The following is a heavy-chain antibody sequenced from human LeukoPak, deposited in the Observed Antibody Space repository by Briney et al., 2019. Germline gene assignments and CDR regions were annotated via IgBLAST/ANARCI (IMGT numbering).Heavy chain of an antibody. CDR3: ARTLYSNYYFDY. Sequence: GGSLRLFCATSGFTFSNYWMHWVRHAPGRGLVWVSRINSDGSSTVYAGSVKGRFTISRDNAKNTLYLQMNSLRAEDTAVYYCARTLYSNYYFDYWGQGTLVTVSS. CDR2: INSDGSST. CDR1: GFTFSNYW. D-gene: IGHD4-11*01. V-gene: IGHV3-74*01. J-gene: IGHJ4*02.